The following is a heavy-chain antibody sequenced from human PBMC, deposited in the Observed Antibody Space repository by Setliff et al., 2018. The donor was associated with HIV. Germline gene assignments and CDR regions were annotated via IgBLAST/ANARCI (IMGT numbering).Heavy chain of an antibody. D-gene: IGHD3-22*01. CDR3: AKEGDSSAPDWQGTPERPGFDY. Sequence: PGGSLRLSCAASGFTFSSYAMSWVRQAPGKGLEWVSAISGSGGSTYYADSVKGRFTISRDNSKNTLYLQMNSLRAEDTAVYYCAKEGDSSAPDWQGTPERPGFDYWGQGTLVTVSS. CDR1: GFTFSSYA. J-gene: IGHJ4*02. CDR2: ISGSGGST. V-gene: IGHV3-23*01.